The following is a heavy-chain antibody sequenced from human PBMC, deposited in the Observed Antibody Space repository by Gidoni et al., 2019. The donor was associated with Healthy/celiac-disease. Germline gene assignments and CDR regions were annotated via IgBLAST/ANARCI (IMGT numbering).Heavy chain of an antibody. D-gene: IGHD2-15*01. CDR1: GFAFSSYA. V-gene: IGHV3-23*01. CDR3: AKGERSDSLDFDY. CDR2: ISGSGGST. Sequence: EVQLLESGGGLVQHGGSLRRSGAASGFAFSSYAMSWVRQAPGKGLEWVSAISGSGGSTYYADSVKGRFTISRDNSKNTLYLQMNSLRAEDTAVYYCAKGERSDSLDFDYWGQGTLVTVSS. J-gene: IGHJ4*02.